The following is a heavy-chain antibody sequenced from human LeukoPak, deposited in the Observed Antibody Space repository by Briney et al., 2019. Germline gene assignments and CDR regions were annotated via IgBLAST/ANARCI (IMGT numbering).Heavy chain of an antibody. D-gene: IGHD3-22*01. CDR1: GGSISSYY. CDR2: IYYRGSS. CDR3: ARGAYYYDSSGYYYGRYFDL. J-gene: IGHJ2*01. V-gene: IGHV4-59*01. Sequence: SETLSLTCTVSGGSISSYYWSWIRQPPGKGLEWIGYIYYRGSSNYNPSLKSGVTISVDTSKNQFSLKLSSVTAADTAVYYCARGAYYYDSSGYYYGRYFDLWGRGTLVTVSS.